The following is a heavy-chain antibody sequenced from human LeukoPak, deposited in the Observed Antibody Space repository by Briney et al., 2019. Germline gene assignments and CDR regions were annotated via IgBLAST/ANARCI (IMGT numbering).Heavy chain of an antibody. D-gene: IGHD2-21*02. J-gene: IGHJ5*02. Sequence: QSGGSLRLSCAASGFTVSSNYMGWVRQAPGKGLEWVSVIYSGGSTYYADSVKGRFTISRDNSENTLYLQMNSLRAEDTAVYYCARTLHIVVVTAKTPYNWFDPWGQGTLVTVSS. CDR2: IYSGGST. V-gene: IGHV3-53*01. CDR3: ARTLHIVVVTAKTPYNWFDP. CDR1: GFTVSSNY.